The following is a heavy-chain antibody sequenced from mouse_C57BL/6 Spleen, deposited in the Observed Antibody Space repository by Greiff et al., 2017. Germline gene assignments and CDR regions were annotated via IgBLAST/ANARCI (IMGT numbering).Heavy chain of an antibody. V-gene: IGHV5-16*01. D-gene: IGHD1-1*01. CDR3: ARDLYGSSYHYYAMDY. CDR2: INYDGSST. J-gene: IGHJ4*01. CDR1: GFTFSDYY. Sequence: EVHLVESEGGLVQPGSSMKLSCTASGFTFSDYYMAWVRQVPEKGLEWVANINYDGSSTYYLDSLKSRFIISRDNAKNILYLQMSSLKSEDTATYYCARDLYGSSYHYYAMDYWGQGTSVTVSS.